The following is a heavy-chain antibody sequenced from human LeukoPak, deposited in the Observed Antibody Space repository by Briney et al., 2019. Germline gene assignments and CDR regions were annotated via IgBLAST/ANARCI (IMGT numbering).Heavy chain of an antibody. Sequence: GGSLRLSCAASGFTFSSYWMHWVRQAPGKGLVWVSRINSDGSSTTYADSVKGRFTISRDNAKNTLYLQMNSLRAEDTAVYYCARAGVPAAIRGDFDYWGQGTLVTVSS. CDR1: GFTFSSYW. CDR3: ARAGVPAAIRGDFDY. V-gene: IGHV3-74*01. CDR2: INSDGSST. D-gene: IGHD2-2*01. J-gene: IGHJ4*02.